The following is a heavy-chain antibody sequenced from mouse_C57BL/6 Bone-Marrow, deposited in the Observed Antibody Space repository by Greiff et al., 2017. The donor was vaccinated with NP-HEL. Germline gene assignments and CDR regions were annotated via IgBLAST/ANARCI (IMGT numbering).Heavy chain of an antibody. CDR2: IDPSDSYT. Sequence: QVQLQQSGAELVRPGTSVKLSCKASGYTFTSYWMHWVKQRPGQGLEWIGVIDPSDSYTNYNQKFKGKATLTVDTSSSTAYMQLSSLTSEDSAVYYCAREWVYFDYWGQGTTLTVSS. CDR3: AREWVYFDY. CDR1: GYTFTSYW. J-gene: IGHJ2*01. V-gene: IGHV1-59*01.